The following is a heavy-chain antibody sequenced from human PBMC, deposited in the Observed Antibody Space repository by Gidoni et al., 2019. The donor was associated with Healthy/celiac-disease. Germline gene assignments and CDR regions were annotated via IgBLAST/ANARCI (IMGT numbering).Heavy chain of an antibody. V-gene: IGHV4-31*03. CDR1: GGSISSGGSY. CDR2: IYYSGST. CDR3: ARDAGGSSGDDAFDI. J-gene: IGHJ3*02. D-gene: IGHD1-26*01. Sequence: QVQLQESGTGLVKPSQTLSLTCTVSGGSISSGGSYWSWIRQHPGKGLEWIGYIYYSGSTYYNPSLKSRVTISVDTSKNQFSLKLSSVTAADTAVYYCARDAGGSSGDDAFDIWGQGTMVTVSS.